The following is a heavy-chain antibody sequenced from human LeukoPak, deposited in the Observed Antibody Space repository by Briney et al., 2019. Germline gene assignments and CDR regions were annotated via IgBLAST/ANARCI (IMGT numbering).Heavy chain of an antibody. CDR1: GFTFSNYG. CDR2: MRYDGSNK. D-gene: IGHD6-19*01. J-gene: IGHJ4*02. Sequence: PGGSLRLSCAASGFTFSNYGMHWVRQAPGGGLEWMAFMRYDGSNKYYADSVKGRFTISRDNSKNTLYLQMNSLRAEDTAVYYCAKESTAYSSGWDPALDYWGQGTLVTVSS. V-gene: IGHV3-30*02. CDR3: AKESTAYSSGWDPALDY.